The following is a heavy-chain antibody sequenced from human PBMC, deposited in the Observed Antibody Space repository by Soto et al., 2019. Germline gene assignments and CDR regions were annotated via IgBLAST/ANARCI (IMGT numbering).Heavy chain of an antibody. CDR2: IVVGSGHT. CDR3: AADSRYCSGGNCEDY. CDR1: GFTFTSSA. Sequence: QMQLVQSGPEVKKPGTSVKVSCKASGFTFTSSAIQWVRQARGQRLEWIGWIVVGSGHTNYAQKFQERVTITRDMSTSTDYMELSSLRSEDTAVYYCAADSRYCSGGNCEDYWGQGTLVTVSS. V-gene: IGHV1-58*02. J-gene: IGHJ4*02. D-gene: IGHD2-15*01.